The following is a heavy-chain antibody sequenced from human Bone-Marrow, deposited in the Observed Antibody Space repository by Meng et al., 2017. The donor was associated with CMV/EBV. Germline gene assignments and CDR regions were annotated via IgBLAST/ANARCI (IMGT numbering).Heavy chain of an antibody. J-gene: IGHJ6*02. V-gene: IGHV3-9*01. Sequence: SLKISCAASGFTFDDFAMHWVRQAPGKGLEWVSSINWDSVNIGYADSVKGRFTVSRDNAKNSLYLQMNSLRAEDTAVYYCARLSSRQLHGYYYGMDVWGQGTTVTVSS. CDR1: GFTFDDFA. D-gene: IGHD2-2*01. CDR2: INWDSVNI. CDR3: ARLSSRQLHGYYYGMDV.